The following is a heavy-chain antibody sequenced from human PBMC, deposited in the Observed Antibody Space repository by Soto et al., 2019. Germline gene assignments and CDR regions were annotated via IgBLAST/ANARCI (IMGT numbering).Heavy chain of an antibody. J-gene: IGHJ4*02. V-gene: IGHV1-69*08. CDR2: IIPILGIA. D-gene: IGHD4-4*01. Sequence: QVQLVQSGAEVKKPGSSVKVSCKASGGTFSSYTISWVRQAPGQGLEWMGRIIPILGIANYAQKFQGRVPITADKSTSTAYMELSSLRSEDTAVYYCARDLYWSVTTHFDYWGQGTLVTVSS. CDR1: GGTFSSYT. CDR3: ARDLYWSVTTHFDY.